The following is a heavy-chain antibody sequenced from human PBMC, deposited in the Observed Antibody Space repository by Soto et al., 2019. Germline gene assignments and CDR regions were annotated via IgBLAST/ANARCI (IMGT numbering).Heavy chain of an antibody. J-gene: IGHJ5*02. CDR3: AKDGGKDGYFGNWFDP. CDR2: IIPIFGTA. CDR1: GGTFSSYA. Sequence: SVKVSCKASGGTFSSYAISWVRQAPGQGLEWMGEIIPIFGTANYAQKFQGRVTITADESTTTAYMELSSLRSDDTAVYYCAKDGGKDGYFGNWFDPWGQGTLVTVSS. D-gene: IGHD5-12*01. V-gene: IGHV1-69*13.